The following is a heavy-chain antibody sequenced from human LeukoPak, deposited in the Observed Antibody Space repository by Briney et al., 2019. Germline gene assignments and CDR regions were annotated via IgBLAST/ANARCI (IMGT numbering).Heavy chain of an antibody. CDR3: ATYYGSGPGGGFDP. CDR2: IYHSGST. J-gene: IGHJ5*02. CDR1: GYSISSGYY. V-gene: IGHV4-38-2*02. D-gene: IGHD3-10*01. Sequence: PSETLSLTCTVSGYSISSGYYWGWIRQPPGKWLEWIGSIYHSGSTYYNPSLKSRVTISVDTSKNQFSLKLSSVPAADTAVYYCATYYGSGPGGGFDPWGQGTLVTVSS.